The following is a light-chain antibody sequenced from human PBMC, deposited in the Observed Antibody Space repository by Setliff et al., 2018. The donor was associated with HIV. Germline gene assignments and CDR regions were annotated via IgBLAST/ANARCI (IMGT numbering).Light chain of an antibody. V-gene: IGLV1-44*01. CDR3: AAWDDSLNYDV. CDR2: SNT. J-gene: IGLJ1*01. CDR1: SSNIGRNF. Sequence: QSALTQPPSASGTPGQRVTVSCSGSSSNIGRNFVNWYQQVPGTAPKLLIYSNTQRPSGVPDRFSGSKSGSSASLAISGLQSEDEADYYCAAWDDSLNYDVFGTGTKVTVL.